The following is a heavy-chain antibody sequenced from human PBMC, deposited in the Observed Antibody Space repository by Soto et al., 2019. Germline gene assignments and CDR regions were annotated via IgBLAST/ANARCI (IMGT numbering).Heavy chain of an antibody. CDR2: ISGNNGNT. CDR1: GYNFNNYG. D-gene: IGHD2-21*02. J-gene: IGHJ3*02. Sequence: QVQLVQSGPEVKKPGASVTLSCKASGYNFNNYGISWVRQAPGQGLEWMGWISGNNGNTKYGQKFQGRVHLTTDSSTSTAYMGMRSLRSDDTADYYCVRRVVTTLDDAFDIWGPGTRVTVSS. CDR3: VRRVVTTLDDAFDI. V-gene: IGHV1-18*01.